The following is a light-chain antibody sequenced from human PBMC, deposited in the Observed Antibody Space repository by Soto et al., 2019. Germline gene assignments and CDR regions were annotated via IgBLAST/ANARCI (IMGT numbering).Light chain of an antibody. Sequence: QSALTQPPAVSGSPGQAVTISCTGTSSDAGSFNRVSWYQQPPGTAPKLMIYDVDNRPSGVPDRFSGSKSGHTASLTISGLQAEDEADYYCSLYTSSRTALFGGGTKLTVL. V-gene: IGLV2-18*01. J-gene: IGLJ2*01. CDR2: DVD. CDR1: SSDAGSFNR. CDR3: SLYTSSRTAL.